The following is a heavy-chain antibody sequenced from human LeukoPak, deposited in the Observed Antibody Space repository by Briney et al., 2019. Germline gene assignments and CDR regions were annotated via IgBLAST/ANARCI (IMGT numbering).Heavy chain of an antibody. CDR2: IISSGITK. J-gene: IGHJ5*02. CDR1: TFTFSSYD. D-gene: IGHD2/OR15-2a*01. CDR3: ARVSSTTYRDWFDP. V-gene: IGHV3-48*03. Sequence: GGSLRLSCTASTFTFSSYDINWVRQAPGRGLEWLSYIISSGITKYYADSVKGRFTISRDNARNSVYLQMNSLRAGDTAVYYCARVSSTTYRDWFDPWGRGTLVTVSS.